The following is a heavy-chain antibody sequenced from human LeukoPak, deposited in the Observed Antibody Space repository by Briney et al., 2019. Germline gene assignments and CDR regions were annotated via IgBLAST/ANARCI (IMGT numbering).Heavy chain of an antibody. V-gene: IGHV4-61*02. D-gene: IGHD3-22*01. J-gene: IGHJ3*02. CDR3: ARAWNYYDSSGYNDAFDI. CDR1: GGSISSGSYY. Sequence: SETLSLTCTVSGGSISSGSYYWSWIRQPAGKGLEWIGRIYTSGSTNYNPSLKSRVTISVDTSKSQFSLKLSSVIAADTAVYYCARAWNYYDSSGYNDAFDIWGQGTMVTVSS. CDR2: IYTSGST.